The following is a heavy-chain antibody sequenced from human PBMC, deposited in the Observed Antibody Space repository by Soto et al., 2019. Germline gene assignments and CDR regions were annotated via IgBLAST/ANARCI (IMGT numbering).Heavy chain of an antibody. J-gene: IGHJ4*02. CDR2: IWYDGSNK. Sequence: PGGSLRLSCAASGFTFSSYGMHWVRQAPGKGLEWVAVIWYDGSNKYYADSVKGRFTISRDNSKNTLYLQMNSLRAEDTAVYYCAREGPPRGLGGDYVGYFDYWGQGTLVTVSS. D-gene: IGHD4-17*01. CDR1: GFTFSSYG. CDR3: AREGPPRGLGGDYVGYFDY. V-gene: IGHV3-33*01.